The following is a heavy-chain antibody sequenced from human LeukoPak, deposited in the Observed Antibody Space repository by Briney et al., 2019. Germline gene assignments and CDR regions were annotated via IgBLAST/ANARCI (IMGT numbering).Heavy chain of an antibody. J-gene: IGHJ5*02. Sequence: ASVKVSCKASGYTFTSYGISWVRQAPGQGPEWMGWISAYNGNTNYAQKLQGRVTMTTDTSTSTAYMELRSLRSDDTAVYYCARDVCGGDCYINWFDPWGQGTLVTVSS. CDR1: GYTFTSYG. D-gene: IGHD2-21*01. V-gene: IGHV1-18*01. CDR3: ARDVCGGDCYINWFDP. CDR2: ISAYNGNT.